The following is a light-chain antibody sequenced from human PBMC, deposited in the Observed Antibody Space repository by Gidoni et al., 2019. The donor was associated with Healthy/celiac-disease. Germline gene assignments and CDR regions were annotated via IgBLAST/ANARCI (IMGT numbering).Light chain of an antibody. Sequence: EIVLTQSPATLSLSPGERATLSCRASQRVSSYLAWYQQEPGQAPRLLIYDASNRATGIPARFSGSGSGTDFTLTISSLEPEDFAVYYCQQRSNWPRTFGQGTKVEIK. J-gene: IGKJ1*01. CDR3: QQRSNWPRT. V-gene: IGKV3-11*01. CDR1: QRVSSY. CDR2: DAS.